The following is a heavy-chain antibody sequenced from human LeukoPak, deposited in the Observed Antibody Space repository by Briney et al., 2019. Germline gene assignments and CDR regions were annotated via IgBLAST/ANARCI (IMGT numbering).Heavy chain of an antibody. J-gene: IGHJ4*02. Sequence: ASVKVSCKASGYTFTSYAMHWVRQAPGQRLEWMGWINAGNGNTKYSQKFQGRVTITRDTSASTAYMELSSLRSEDTAVYYCAREGGYGPDYLDYWGQGTLVTVSS. V-gene: IGHV1-3*01. CDR2: INAGNGNT. CDR3: AREGGYGPDYLDY. D-gene: IGHD5-12*01. CDR1: GYTFTSYA.